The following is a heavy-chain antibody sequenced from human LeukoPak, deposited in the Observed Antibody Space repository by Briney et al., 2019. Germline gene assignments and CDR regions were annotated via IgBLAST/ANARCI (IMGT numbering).Heavy chain of an antibody. CDR1: GYIFTNHY. CDR3: ARQGAYSSAIGLGY. V-gene: IGHV1-46*01. Sequence: ASVKVSCKASGYIFTNHYMHWVRQAPGQGLEWMGVINPSGGTTAYAQKFQGRVTMTRDTSTRTVYMEVSSLRSEDTAVYYCARQGAYSSAIGLGYWGQGTLVTVSS. D-gene: IGHD6-19*01. J-gene: IGHJ4*02. CDR2: INPSGGTT.